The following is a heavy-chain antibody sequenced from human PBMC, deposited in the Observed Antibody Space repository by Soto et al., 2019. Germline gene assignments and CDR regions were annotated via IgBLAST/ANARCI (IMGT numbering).Heavy chain of an antibody. V-gene: IGHV1-46*01. J-gene: IGHJ4*02. Sequence: QVQLVQSGAEVKKPGASVKVYCKASGYTFTSYYMHWVRQAPGQGLEWMGIINPSGGSTSYAQKFQGRVTMTRDTSTSTVYMELSSLRSEDTAVYYCARVGGATPWDYWGQGTLVTVSS. CDR3: ARVGGATPWDY. CDR1: GYTFTSYY. CDR2: INPSGGST. D-gene: IGHD1-26*01.